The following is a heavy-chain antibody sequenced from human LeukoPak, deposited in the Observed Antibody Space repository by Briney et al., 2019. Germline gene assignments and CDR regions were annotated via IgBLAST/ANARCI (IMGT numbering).Heavy chain of an antibody. V-gene: IGHV4-34*01. CDR2: INHSGST. CDR3: ARGLWVFRYCSSTSCYDAFAI. J-gene: IGHJ3*02. CDR1: GGSFSGYY. Sequence: SETLSLTCAVYGGSFSGYYWSWIRQPPGKGLEWIGEINHSGSTNYTPSLKSRATISVDTSTNQFSLKLSSVTAADTAVYYCARGLWVFRYCSSTSCYDAFAIWGQGTMVTVSS. D-gene: IGHD2-2*01.